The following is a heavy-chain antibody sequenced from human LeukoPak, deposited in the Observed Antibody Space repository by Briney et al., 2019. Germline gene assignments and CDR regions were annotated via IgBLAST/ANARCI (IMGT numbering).Heavy chain of an antibody. D-gene: IGHD1-14*01. CDR3: ARDSNPNYFYYYMDV. CDR1: GFTFSSYS. CDR2: ISSSSSYI. V-gene: IGHV3-21*04. J-gene: IGHJ6*03. Sequence: PGGSLRLSCAASGFTFSSYSMNWVRQAPGKGLEWVSSISSSSSYICYADSVKGRFTISRDNAKNSLYLQMNSLTAEDTALYYCARDSNPNYFYYYMDVWGKGTTVTVSS.